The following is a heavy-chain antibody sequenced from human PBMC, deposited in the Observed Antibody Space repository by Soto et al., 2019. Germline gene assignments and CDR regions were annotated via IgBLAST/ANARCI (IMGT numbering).Heavy chain of an antibody. J-gene: IGHJ6*02. Sequence: GASVKVSCKASGYTFTAYYIHWVRQAPGQEFEWMGWIRPNGGSTDFAREFQGRFTMTWDTSISTAYMNLSSLRSADTAVYYCARVSVASGGEPTGMDVWGQGTTVTVAS. V-gene: IGHV1-2*02. D-gene: IGHD2-15*01. CDR3: ARVSVASGGEPTGMDV. CDR1: GYTFTAYY. CDR2: IRPNGGST.